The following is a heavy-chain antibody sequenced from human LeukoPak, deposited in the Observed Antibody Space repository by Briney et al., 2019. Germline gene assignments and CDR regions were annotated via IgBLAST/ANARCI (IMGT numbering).Heavy chain of an antibody. D-gene: IGHD6-19*01. V-gene: IGHV3-23*01. CDR1: GCTFSSYA. J-gene: IGHJ4*02. Sequence: GGSLRLSCAASGCTFSSYAMSWVRQAPGKGLEWVSVISVSGDNTYYADSVKGRFTISGDNSKNTLYLQMNSLRAEDTAVYYCAKRQSGWYNDYWGQGTLVTVSS. CDR2: ISVSGDNT. CDR3: AKRQSGWYNDY.